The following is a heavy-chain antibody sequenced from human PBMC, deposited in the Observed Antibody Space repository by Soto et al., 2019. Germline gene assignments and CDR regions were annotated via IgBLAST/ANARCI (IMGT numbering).Heavy chain of an antibody. V-gene: IGHV3-21*01. CDR3: ARDLRGSGSLKYYFDY. J-gene: IGHJ4*02. CDR1: GFTFSSYS. Sequence: GGSLRLSCAASGFTFSSYSMNWVRQAPGKGLEWVSSISSSSSYIYYADSVKGRFTISRDNAKNSLYLQMNSLRAEDTAVYYCARDLRGSGSLKYYFDYWGQGTLVTVSS. CDR2: ISSSSSYI. D-gene: IGHD3-10*01.